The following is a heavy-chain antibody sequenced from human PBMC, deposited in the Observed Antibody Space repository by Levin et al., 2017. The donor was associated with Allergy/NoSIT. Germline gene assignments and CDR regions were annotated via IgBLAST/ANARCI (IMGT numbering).Heavy chain of an antibody. CDR3: ARALGSSATRALDI. CDR1: GFTFISYW. Sequence: GGSLRLSCAASGFTFISYWMHWVRQAPGKGLVWVSRINSDGRSTYYADSVKGRFTISRDNAKNTLYLQMNSLRAEDTAVYYCARALGSSATRALDIWGQGTMVTVSS. CDR2: INSDGRST. D-gene: IGHD6-25*01. V-gene: IGHV3-74*01. J-gene: IGHJ3*02.